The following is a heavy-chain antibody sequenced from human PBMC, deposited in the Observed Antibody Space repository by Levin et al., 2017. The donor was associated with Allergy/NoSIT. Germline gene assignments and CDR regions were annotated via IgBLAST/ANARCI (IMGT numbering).Heavy chain of an antibody. V-gene: IGHV5-10-1*01. D-gene: IGHD4-23*01. CDR1: GYSFTSYW. J-gene: IGHJ4*02. CDR3: ATQDYGGNSDY. Sequence: GGSLRLSCKGSGYSFTSYWINWVRQMPGKGLEWMGRIDPSDSYNNYSPSFQGHVTISADKSISTAYLQWSSLKASDTAMYFCATQDYGGNSDYWGQGTLVTVSS. CDR2: IDPSDSYN.